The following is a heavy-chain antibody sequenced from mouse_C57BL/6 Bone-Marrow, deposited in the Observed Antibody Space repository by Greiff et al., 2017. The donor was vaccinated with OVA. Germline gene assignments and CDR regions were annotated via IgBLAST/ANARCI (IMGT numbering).Heavy chain of an antibody. CDR3: ARPLGYAMDY. V-gene: IGHV5-6*01. Sequence: EVKVVESGGDLVKSGGSLKLSCAASGFTFSSYGMSWVRQTPDKRLEWVATISSGGSYTYYPDSVKGRFTISRDNAKNTLYLQMSSLKSEDTAMYYCARPLGYAMDYWGQGTSVTVSS. J-gene: IGHJ4*01. CDR2: ISSGGSYT. CDR1: GFTFSSYG.